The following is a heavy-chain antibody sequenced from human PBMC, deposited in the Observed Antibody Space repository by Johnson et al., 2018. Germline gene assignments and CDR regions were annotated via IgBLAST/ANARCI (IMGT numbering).Heavy chain of an antibody. Sequence: EVQLVETGGGLVQPGGSLRLSCAASGFTFSSYWMSWVRQAPGKGLEWVANIKQDGSERYYVDSVKGRFTISRDNAKNSLFLQMNVLKAEDTAVYYCVTVVDDWDQGTLVTVSS. V-gene: IGHV3-7*01. J-gene: IGHJ4*02. D-gene: IGHD2-8*02. CDR2: IKQDGSER. CDR1: GFTFSSYW. CDR3: VTVVDD.